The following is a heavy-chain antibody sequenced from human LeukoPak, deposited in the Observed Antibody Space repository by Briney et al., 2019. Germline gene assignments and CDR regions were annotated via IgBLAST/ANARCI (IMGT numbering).Heavy chain of an antibody. CDR3: ARRTYYYDSSGHYVNRWFDP. V-gene: IGHV4-59*01. J-gene: IGHJ5*02. Sequence: SETLSLTCAVSGGSISSYYWSWIRQPPGKGLEWIGYIYYSGSTNYNPSLKSRVTISVDTSKNQFSLKLSSVTAADTAVYYCARRTYYYDSSGHYVNRWFDPWGQGTLVTVSS. CDR2: IYYSGST. D-gene: IGHD3-22*01. CDR1: GGSISSYY.